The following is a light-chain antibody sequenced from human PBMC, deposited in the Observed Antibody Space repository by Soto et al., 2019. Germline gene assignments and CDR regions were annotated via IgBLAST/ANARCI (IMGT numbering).Light chain of an antibody. Sequence: EIVLTQSPVTLSLSPGERATLSCRASQSVSTYLGWYQQKPGQAPRLLISDSSKRATGIPARFSGSGSGTDFNLTISSLEAEDFAFYYCQQRSNWPPTFGQGTRLEIK. CDR1: QSVSTY. V-gene: IGKV3-11*01. CDR2: DSS. CDR3: QQRSNWPPT. J-gene: IGKJ5*01.